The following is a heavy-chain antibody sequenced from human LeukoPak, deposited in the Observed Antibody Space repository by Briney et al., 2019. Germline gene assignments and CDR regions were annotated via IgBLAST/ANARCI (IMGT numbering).Heavy chain of an antibody. CDR2: IIPIFGTA. D-gene: IGHD2-2*01. CDR1: GGTFSSYA. CDR3: ASGYYWSSTSCLVLFDY. V-gene: IGHV1-69*05. J-gene: IGHJ4*02. Sequence: SVKVSCKASGGTFSSYAISWVRQAPGQGLEWMGRIIPIFGTANYAQKFQGRVTITTDESTSTAYMELSSLRSEDTAVYYCASGYYWSSTSCLVLFDYWGQGTLVTVSS.